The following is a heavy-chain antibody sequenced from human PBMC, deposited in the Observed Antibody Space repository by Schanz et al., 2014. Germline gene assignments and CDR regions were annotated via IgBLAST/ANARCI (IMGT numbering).Heavy chain of an antibody. Sequence: QDQLVQSGAEVKKPGSSVKGSCKASGGTFSTYTISWVRQAPGQGLEWMGRIIPILGLANYAQKFQGRVTTTADKSTFTAYMDVSSLRSDDAAVYYCASSRAGYNSSWDFDYWGQGTLVTVSP. CDR2: IIPILGLA. J-gene: IGHJ4*02. CDR3: ASSRAGYNSSWDFDY. V-gene: IGHV1-69*02. D-gene: IGHD6-13*01. CDR1: GGTFSTYT.